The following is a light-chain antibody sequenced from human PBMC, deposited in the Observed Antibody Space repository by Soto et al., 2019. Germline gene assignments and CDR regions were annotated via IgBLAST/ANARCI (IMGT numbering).Light chain of an antibody. Sequence: QSALTPPAYVSGSPGQSITISCTGTSSDVGGYNYVSWYQHHPGKAPKLIIYEVTSRPSGVSNRFSGSKSANTASLTISGLQPEDEADYYCSSYKATYTLIFGGGTKVTVL. V-gene: IGLV2-14*01. CDR1: SSDVGGYNY. J-gene: IGLJ2*01. CDR2: EVT. CDR3: SSYKATYTLI.